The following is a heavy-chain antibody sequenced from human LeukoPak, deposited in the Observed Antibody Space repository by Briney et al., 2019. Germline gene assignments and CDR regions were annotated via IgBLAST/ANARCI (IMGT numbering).Heavy chain of an antibody. Sequence: GASVKVSCKASGYTFSGYYIHWVRQAPGQGLEWMGWINPNSGGTNYAQKFQGRVTMTRDTSISTVYMEMSRLRSDDTAVYYCARPYFQWELWYWGPGTLVTVSS. J-gene: IGHJ4*02. CDR3: ARPYFQWELWY. CDR1: GYTFSGYY. V-gene: IGHV1-2*02. D-gene: IGHD1-26*01. CDR2: INPNSGGT.